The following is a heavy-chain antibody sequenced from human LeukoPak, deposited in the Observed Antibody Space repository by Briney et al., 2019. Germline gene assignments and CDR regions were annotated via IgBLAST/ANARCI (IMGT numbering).Heavy chain of an antibody. Sequence: GASVTVSFKSPGGTFSIYAISWVRQGPGQGLEWVGRIIPILGIANYAQKFQGRVTITAGKSTSTAYMELSSLRSEDTAVYYCAGGIAVAGTRFDYWGQGTLVTVSS. D-gene: IGHD6-19*01. CDR2: IIPILGIA. CDR3: AGGIAVAGTRFDY. CDR1: GGTFSIYA. J-gene: IGHJ4*02. V-gene: IGHV1-69*04.